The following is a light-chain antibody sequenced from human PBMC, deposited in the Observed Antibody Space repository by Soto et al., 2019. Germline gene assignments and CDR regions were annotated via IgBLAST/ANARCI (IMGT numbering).Light chain of an antibody. CDR3: QQRSNWPLT. CDR2: DAS. Sequence: IVLTQSPATLSLSPGERATLSCRASQRVSSYLAWYQQRPGQAPRLLIYDASSRAAGIPARFSGSGFGTDFTLTTASLEPEDFAVYYCQQRSNWPLTFGGGTKVDIK. CDR1: QRVSSY. J-gene: IGKJ4*01. V-gene: IGKV3-11*01.